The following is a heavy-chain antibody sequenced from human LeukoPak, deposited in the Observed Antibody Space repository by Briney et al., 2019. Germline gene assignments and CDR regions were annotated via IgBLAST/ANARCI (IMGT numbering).Heavy chain of an antibody. V-gene: IGHV4-39*07. CDR3: ARVTRYFDWLSPYYFDY. Sequence: SETLSLTCTVSGGSISSSSYYWGWIRQPPGKGLEWIGSIYYSGSTYYNPSLKSRVTISVDTSKNQFSLKLSSVTAADTAVYYCARVTRYFDWLSPYYFDYWGQGTLVTVSS. CDR2: IYYSGST. D-gene: IGHD3-9*01. J-gene: IGHJ4*02. CDR1: GGSISSSSYY.